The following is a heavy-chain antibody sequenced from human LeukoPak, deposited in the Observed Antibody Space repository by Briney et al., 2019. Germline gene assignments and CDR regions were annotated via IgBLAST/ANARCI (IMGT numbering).Heavy chain of an antibody. V-gene: IGHV3-23*01. D-gene: IGHD5-12*01. Sequence: GGSLRLSCAASGFTFSSSVMTWVRQTPGEGLEWVSTISGSGGTTYYADSVKGRFTISRDNSKNTLYLETDSLRADDTAVYSCAKDPPSVVANAFHIWGQGTMVTVSS. CDR3: AKDPPSVVANAFHI. CDR2: ISGSGGTT. CDR1: GFTFSSSV. J-gene: IGHJ3*02.